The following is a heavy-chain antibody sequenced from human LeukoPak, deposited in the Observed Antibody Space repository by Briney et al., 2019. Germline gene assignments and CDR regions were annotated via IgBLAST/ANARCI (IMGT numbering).Heavy chain of an antibody. CDR3: AKDSGVVPAAPFAY. V-gene: IGHV3-23*01. J-gene: IGHJ4*02. Sequence: GGSLRLSCAASGFTFSSSAMSWVRQVPGKGLEWVSGISASGGSTSYADSVRGRFTISRDNSKNTLYVQMNSLRDEDTAVYYCAKDSGVVPAAPFAYWGQGTLVTVSS. CDR1: GFTFSSSA. CDR2: ISASGGST. D-gene: IGHD2-2*01.